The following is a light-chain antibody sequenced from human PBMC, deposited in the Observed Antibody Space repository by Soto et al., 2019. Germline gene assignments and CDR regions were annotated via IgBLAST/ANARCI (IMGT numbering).Light chain of an antibody. CDR1: QSLLHSNGYNY. CDR2: SGS. Sequence: DIVMTQSPLSLPVTPGEPASISCRSSQSLLHSNGYNYLDWYLQKPGQSPQLLNYSGSNRPSGVRDRFSGSGSGTDFTLKISRVEAEDVGVYYCMQALQTLPTFGQGTKVEIK. CDR3: MQALQTLPT. J-gene: IGKJ1*01. V-gene: IGKV2-28*01.